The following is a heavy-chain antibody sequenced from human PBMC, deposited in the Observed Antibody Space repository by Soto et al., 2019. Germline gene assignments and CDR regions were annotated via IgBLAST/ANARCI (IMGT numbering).Heavy chain of an antibody. D-gene: IGHD1-7*01. V-gene: IGHV1-69*01. CDR2: IIPVFGSP. CDR3: AKGEGQWELPI. J-gene: IGHJ4*02. Sequence: QLQLVQSGAEVKKPGSSVKVSCKASGGFVRSDPISWVRQAPGQGPEWIGGIIPVFGSPTYAEKFQGRVTITADEASRTAYLELTSRKSEDTDVYFCAKGEGQWELPIWGQGTQVTVSS. CDR1: GGFVRSDP.